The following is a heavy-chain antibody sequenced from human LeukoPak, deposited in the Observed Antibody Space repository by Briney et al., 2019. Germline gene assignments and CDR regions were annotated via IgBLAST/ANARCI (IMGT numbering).Heavy chain of an antibody. CDR3: ARDHLGSGMVGEFDP. CDR1: GGSISSYY. D-gene: IGHD1-26*01. J-gene: IGHJ5*02. Sequence: KPSETLSLTCTVSGGSISSYYWSWVRQPAGKGLEWIGRIHTSGSVDYNPSLKSRVTMSVDTSKNQFSLRLSSVTAADTAMYYCARDHLGSGMVGEFDPWGQGTLVTVSS. V-gene: IGHV4-4*07. CDR2: IHTSGSV.